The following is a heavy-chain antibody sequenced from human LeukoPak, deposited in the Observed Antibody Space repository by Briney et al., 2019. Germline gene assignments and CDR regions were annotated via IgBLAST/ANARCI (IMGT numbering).Heavy chain of an antibody. J-gene: IGHJ6*02. CDR1: GFTFSSYM. V-gene: IGHV3-23*01. Sequence: GGSLRLSCAASGFTFSSYMMNWVRQAPGTGLEWVSSIPGSGGATYYADSVRGRFSISRDSSKNTVYLQMNSLRDEDTAVYYCARARPWDSSRSYYFGMDVWGHGTTVTVSS. CDR3: ARARPWDSSRSYYFGMDV. CDR2: IPGSGGAT. D-gene: IGHD3-22*01.